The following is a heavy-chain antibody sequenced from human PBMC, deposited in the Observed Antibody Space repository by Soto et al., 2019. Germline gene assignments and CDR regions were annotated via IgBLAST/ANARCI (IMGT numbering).Heavy chain of an antibody. V-gene: IGHV3-23*01. J-gene: IGHJ4*02. Sequence: GGSLRLSCVASGLTFGSRAMTWVRQAPGEGLQWVSTITDTGVDAKYADSVRGRFVISRDNSKKTLYLQMTSLTAEDSAMYYCARGSTDSYPGSRIFDFWGRGTLVTVYS. CDR3: ARGSTDSYPGSRIFDF. D-gene: IGHD3-10*01. CDR1: GLTFGSRA. CDR2: ITDTGVDA.